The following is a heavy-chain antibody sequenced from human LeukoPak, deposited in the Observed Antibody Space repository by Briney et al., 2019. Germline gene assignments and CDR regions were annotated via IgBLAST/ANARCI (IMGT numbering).Heavy chain of an antibody. J-gene: IGHJ4*02. D-gene: IGHD3-3*01. V-gene: IGHV4-59*08. Sequence: SETLSLTCTVSGGSISSYYWSWLRQPPGKGLEWTGYIYYSGSTNYNPSLKSRVTISVDTSKNQFSLKLSSVTAADTAVYYCARHFTYYDFWSDQEYYFDYWGQGTLVTVSS. CDR2: IYYSGST. CDR1: GGSISSYY. CDR3: ARHFTYYDFWSDQEYYFDY.